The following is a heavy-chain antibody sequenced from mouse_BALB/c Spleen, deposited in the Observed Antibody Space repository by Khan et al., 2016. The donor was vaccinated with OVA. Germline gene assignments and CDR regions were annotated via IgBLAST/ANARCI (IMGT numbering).Heavy chain of an antibody. CDR3: AREGAMYLFAY. CDR1: GYTFTSYW. D-gene: IGHD1-1*02. V-gene: IGHV1S132*01. CDR2: INTGTDNT. J-gene: IGHJ2*01. Sequence: VQLVESGPELVRPGASVKLSCKASGYTFTSYWIHWVKQRSGQGLEWIARINTGTDNTYYNEKFKDKATLTADKSSSTAYMQLSSLNSEDSAVYFCAREGAMYLFAYWGQGTTLTVSS.